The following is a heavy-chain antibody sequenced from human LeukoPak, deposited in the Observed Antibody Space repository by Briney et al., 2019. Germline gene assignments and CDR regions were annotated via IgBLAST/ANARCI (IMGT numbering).Heavy chain of an antibody. V-gene: IGHV3-66*01. J-gene: IGHJ3*02. CDR1: GFTVSSNY. D-gene: IGHD3-16*01. CDR2: IYSDGGT. CDR3: ARGRAITFGGIMLGAFDI. Sequence: AGSLRLSCAASGFTVSSNYMSWVRQVPGKGLEWVSVIYSDGGTYYADSVKGRFTISRDNSKNTLLLQMNSLRAEDTAVYYCARGRAITFGGIMLGAFDIWGQGTTVTVSS.